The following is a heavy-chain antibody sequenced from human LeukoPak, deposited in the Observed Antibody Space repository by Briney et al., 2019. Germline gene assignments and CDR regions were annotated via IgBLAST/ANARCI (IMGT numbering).Heavy chain of an antibody. Sequence: PGGSLRLSCAASGFTFSSYGMHWVRQAPGKGLEWVAVISYDGSNKYYADSVKGRFTVSRDNAKNTLSLQMKSLRAEDTAVYYCARDRDGYVDFWGQGTLVTVSS. J-gene: IGHJ4*02. CDR1: GFTFSSYG. CDR2: ISYDGSNK. V-gene: IGHV3-30*12. D-gene: IGHD5-24*01. CDR3: ARDRDGYVDF.